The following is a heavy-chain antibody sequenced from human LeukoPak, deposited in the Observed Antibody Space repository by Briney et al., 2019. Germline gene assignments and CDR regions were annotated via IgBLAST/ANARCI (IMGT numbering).Heavy chain of an antibody. CDR3: ARDQDTADNWFDP. V-gene: IGHV1-2*02. D-gene: IGHD5-18*01. CDR1: GYTFTGYY. CDR2: INPNSGGT. J-gene: IGHJ5*02. Sequence: ASVKVSCKASGYTFTGYYMHWVRQAPGQGLEWMGWINPNSGGTNYAQKFQGRVTMTRDTSISTAYMELSRLRSDDTAVYYCARDQDTADNWFDPWGQGTLVTVSS.